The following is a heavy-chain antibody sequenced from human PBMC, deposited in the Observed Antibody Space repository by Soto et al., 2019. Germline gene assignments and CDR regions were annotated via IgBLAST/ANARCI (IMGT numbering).Heavy chain of an antibody. V-gene: IGHV1-69*06. CDR3: ARGKAVYYGDYDRWFAP. J-gene: IGHJ5*02. Sequence: QVQLVPSGAAVKKPGSSVKVSCKASGGTFSSYAISWVRQAHGQGREWLGGIIPNFGTANYAKQVQGRVTISADKSPSTAYMELSSLSSDDTAVYYCARGKAVYYGDYDRWFAPWGQGTLVTVSS. D-gene: IGHD4-17*01. CDR1: GGTFSSYA. CDR2: IIPNFGTA.